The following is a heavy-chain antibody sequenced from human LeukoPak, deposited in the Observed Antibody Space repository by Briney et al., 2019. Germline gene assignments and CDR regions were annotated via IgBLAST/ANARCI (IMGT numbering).Heavy chain of an antibody. V-gene: IGHV1-8*01. J-gene: IGHJ6*02. D-gene: IGHD2-15*01. CDR1: GYTFTSYD. CDR3: ARADIVVVVAASRGNYYYGMDV. CDR2: TNPNSGNT. Sequence: ASVKVSCTASGYTFTSYDINWVRQATGQGLEWMGWTNPNSGNTGYAQKFQGRVTMTRNTSISTAYMELSSLRSEDTAVYYCARADIVVVVAASRGNYYYGMDVWGQGTTVTVSS.